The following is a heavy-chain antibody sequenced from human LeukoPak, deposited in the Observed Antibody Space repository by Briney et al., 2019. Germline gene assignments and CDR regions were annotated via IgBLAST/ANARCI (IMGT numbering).Heavy chain of an antibody. CDR1: GFTFSNAW. D-gene: IGHD4-17*01. CDR2: IKSKTDGGTT. J-gene: IGHJ6*02. V-gene: IGHV3-15*01. Sequence: GGSLRLSCAASGFTFSNAWMSWVRQAPGKGLEWVGRIKSKTDGGTTDYAAPVKGRFTISRDDSKNTLYLQMNSLKTEDTAVYYCTTNRWADYAPSPALYYYYGMDVWGQGTTVTVSS. CDR3: TTNRWADYAPSPALYYYYGMDV.